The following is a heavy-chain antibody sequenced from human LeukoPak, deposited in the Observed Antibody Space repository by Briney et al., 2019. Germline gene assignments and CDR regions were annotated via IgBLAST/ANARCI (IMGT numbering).Heavy chain of an antibody. V-gene: IGHV3-7*01. CDR3: ARVWGHGTLDAFDI. CDR1: GFTFSSYW. J-gene: IGHJ3*02. D-gene: IGHD1-14*01. CDR2: IKQDGSEK. Sequence: GGSLRLSCAASGFTFSSYWMSWVRQAPGKGLEWVANIKQDGSEKYYVDSVKGRFTISRDNAKNSLYLQMNSLRAEDTAVYYCARVWGHGTLDAFDIWGQGTMVTVSS.